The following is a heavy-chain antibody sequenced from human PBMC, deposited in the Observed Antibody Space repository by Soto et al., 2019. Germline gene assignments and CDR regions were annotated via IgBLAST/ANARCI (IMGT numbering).Heavy chain of an antibody. D-gene: IGHD2-15*01. Sequence: GGSLRLSCAASGFTFNTFWMSWVRQSPGKGLEWVANIKHDGSETYYVDSVKGRFTISRDNAKNSLFLQMNTLRTEDTAVYYCARDFATHCSGSTCYPYAYWGQGALVTVSS. V-gene: IGHV3-7*03. CDR2: IKHDGSET. CDR3: ARDFATHCSGSTCYPYAY. J-gene: IGHJ4*02. CDR1: GFTFNTFW.